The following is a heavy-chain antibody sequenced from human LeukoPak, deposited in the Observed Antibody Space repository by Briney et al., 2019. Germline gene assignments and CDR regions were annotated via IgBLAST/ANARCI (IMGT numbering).Heavy chain of an antibody. J-gene: IGHJ3*02. CDR2: MNPNSGNT. Sequence: ASVKVSCKASGYTFTSYDINWVRQATGQGLEWMGWMNPNSGNTGYAQKFQGRVTMTRNTSISTAYMELSSLRSEDTAVYYCAREAGPGILWFRELSRRWDAFDIWGQGTMVTVSS. D-gene: IGHD3-10*01. CDR3: AREAGPGILWFRELSRRWDAFDI. CDR1: GYTFTSYD. V-gene: IGHV1-8*01.